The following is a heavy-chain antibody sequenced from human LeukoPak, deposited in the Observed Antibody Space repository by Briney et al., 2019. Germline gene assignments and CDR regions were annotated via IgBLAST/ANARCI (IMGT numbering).Heavy chain of an antibody. CDR1: GGSISSYY. V-gene: IGHV4-4*07. J-gene: IGHJ3*02. CDR3: ARGGSSSFDI. Sequence: SETLSLTCTVSGGSISSYYWSWIRQPAGKGLKWIGRIYTSGSTNYNPSLKSRVTMSVDTSRNQFSLKLSSVTAADTAVYYCARGGSSSFDIWGQGTMVTVSS. D-gene: IGHD2-15*01. CDR2: IYTSGST.